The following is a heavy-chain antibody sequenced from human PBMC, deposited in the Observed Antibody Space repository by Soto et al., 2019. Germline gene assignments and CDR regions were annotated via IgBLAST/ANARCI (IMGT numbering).Heavy chain of an antibody. J-gene: IGHJ6*02. V-gene: IGHV3-23*01. Sequence: GGSLRLSCAASGFTFSSYAMSWVRQAPGKGLEWVSAIGGSGGSTYYADSVKGRFTISRDNSKNTLYLQMNSLRAEDTAVYYCAKTRSPFGYYYYGMDVWGQGTTVTVSS. D-gene: IGHD3-16*01. CDR1: GFTFSSYA. CDR2: IGGSGGST. CDR3: AKTRSPFGYYYYGMDV.